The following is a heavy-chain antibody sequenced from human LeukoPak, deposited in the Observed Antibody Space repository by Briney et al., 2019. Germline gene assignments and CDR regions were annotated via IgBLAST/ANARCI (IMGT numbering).Heavy chain of an antibody. V-gene: IGHV1-69*04. Sequence: SVKVSCKASGGTFSSYAISWVRQAPGQGIEWMGRIIPVLGIANYAQKFQGRVTITADKSTSTAYMELSSLRSEDTAVYYCARDKGRSGSDYWGQGTLVTVSS. D-gene: IGHD1-1*01. J-gene: IGHJ4*02. CDR2: IIPVLGIA. CDR1: GGTFSSYA. CDR3: ARDKGRSGSDY.